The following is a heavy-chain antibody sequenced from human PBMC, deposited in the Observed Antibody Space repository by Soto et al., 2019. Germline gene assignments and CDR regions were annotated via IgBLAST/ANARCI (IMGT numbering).Heavy chain of an antibody. CDR3: AHRGYGDYWVDY. Sequence: QITLKESGPTLVKPTQTLTLTCTFSGFSLSTSGVGVGWIRQPPGKALEWLALIYWDDDKLYSPSLKSRLTIPKDTSKNQVVLTMTNMDPVDTATYYCAHRGYGDYWVDYWGQGTLVTVSS. CDR1: GFSLSTSGVG. V-gene: IGHV2-5*02. CDR2: IYWDDDK. D-gene: IGHD4-17*01. J-gene: IGHJ4*02.